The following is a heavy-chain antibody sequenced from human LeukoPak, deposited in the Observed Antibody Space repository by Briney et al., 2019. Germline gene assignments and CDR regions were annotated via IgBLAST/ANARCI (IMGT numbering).Heavy chain of an antibody. Sequence: KSGPTLVNPTQTLTLTCTFSGFSLNTDRVGVGWVRQPPGKALEWLAVIHFNDVTHYTPSLLGRLTITKDTSNNQVVLRFTDVTPVDTATYYCARRLTFGPTFDWWGQGMLVTVSS. J-gene: IGHJ4*02. V-gene: IGHV2-5*01. CDR3: ARRLTFGPTFDW. CDR1: GFSLNTDRVG. D-gene: IGHD1-26*01. CDR2: IHFNDVT.